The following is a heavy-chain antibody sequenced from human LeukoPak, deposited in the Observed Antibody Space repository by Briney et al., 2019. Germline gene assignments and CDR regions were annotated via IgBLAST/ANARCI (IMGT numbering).Heavy chain of an antibody. J-gene: IGHJ6*03. D-gene: IGHD3-10*01. V-gene: IGHV4-61*02. Sequence: PSQTLSLTCTVSGGSISSGSYYWSWIRQPAGKGLEWIGRIYTSGSTNYSPSLKSRVTISVDTSKNQFSLKLSSVTAADTAVYYCARNRGVWFGESYYMDVWGKGTTVTISS. CDR1: GGSISSGSYY. CDR3: ARNRGVWFGESYYMDV. CDR2: IYTSGST.